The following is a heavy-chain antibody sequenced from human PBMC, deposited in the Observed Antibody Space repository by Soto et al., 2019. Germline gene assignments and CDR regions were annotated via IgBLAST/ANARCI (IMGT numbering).Heavy chain of an antibody. J-gene: IGHJ5*02. CDR1: GYTFTSYG. Sequence: ASVKVSCKASGYTFTSYGISWVRQAPGQGLEWMGWISAYNGNTNYAQKLQGRVTMTTDTSTSTAYMELRSLRSDDTAVYYCARDVVGRAGTSPDWFDPWAREPWSPSPQ. CDR3: ARDVVGRAGTSPDWFDP. D-gene: IGHD1-1*01. V-gene: IGHV1-18*01. CDR2: ISAYNGNT.